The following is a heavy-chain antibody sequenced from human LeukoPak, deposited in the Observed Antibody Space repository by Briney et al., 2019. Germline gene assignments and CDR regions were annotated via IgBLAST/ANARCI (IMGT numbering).Heavy chain of an antibody. Sequence: GGSLRLSCAASGFTFSSYAMSWVRQAPGKGLEWVSSISSSSSYIYYADSVKGRFTISRDNAKNSLYLQMNSLRAEDTAVYYCAREPLYSSSWYRAYYGMDVWGQGTTVTVSS. CDR3: AREPLYSSSWYRAYYGMDV. D-gene: IGHD6-13*01. J-gene: IGHJ6*02. CDR2: ISSSSSYI. CDR1: GFTFSSYA. V-gene: IGHV3-21*01.